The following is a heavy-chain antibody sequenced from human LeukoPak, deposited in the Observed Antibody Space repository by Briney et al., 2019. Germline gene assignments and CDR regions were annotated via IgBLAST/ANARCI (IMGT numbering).Heavy chain of an antibody. CDR2: IRSKADNYAT. J-gene: IGHJ4*02. CDR1: GFPFSGST. Sequence: GGSLRLSCAASGFPFSGSTMHWVRQASGKGLERVGRIRSKADNYATAYGASVEGRFTISRDDSKNTAYLQMSSLRTDDTAVYYCTRQWATAGAGPLDFDYWGQGTLVTVYS. V-gene: IGHV3-73*01. D-gene: IGHD6-13*01. CDR3: TRQWATAGAGPLDFDY.